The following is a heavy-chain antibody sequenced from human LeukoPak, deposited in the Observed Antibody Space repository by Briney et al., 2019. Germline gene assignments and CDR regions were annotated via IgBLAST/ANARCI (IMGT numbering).Heavy chain of an antibody. J-gene: IGHJ4*02. CDR2: ISSRGGTS. D-gene: IGHD2-15*01. CDR3: AKEMGVRPVVSDY. Sequence: GGSLRLSCAASGFTFSNYVMNWVRQAPGRGLEWVSAISSRGGTSYYADSVKGRFTISRDNSKNTLYLQMNSLRAEDTAVYYCAKEMGVRPVVSDYWGQGTLVTVSS. CDR1: GFTFSNYV. V-gene: IGHV3-23*01.